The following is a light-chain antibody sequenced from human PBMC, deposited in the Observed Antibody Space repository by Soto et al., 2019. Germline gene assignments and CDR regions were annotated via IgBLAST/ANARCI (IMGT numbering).Light chain of an antibody. Sequence: DIQLTQSPSFLSASVGDRATITCRASQGISSYLAWYQQKPGKAPKLLIYAASTLQSGVPSRFSGSGSGTEFTLTISSLQPEDFATYYCQQLNSYPVTFGPGTKVDIK. V-gene: IGKV1-9*01. CDR2: AAS. CDR3: QQLNSYPVT. J-gene: IGKJ3*01. CDR1: QGISSY.